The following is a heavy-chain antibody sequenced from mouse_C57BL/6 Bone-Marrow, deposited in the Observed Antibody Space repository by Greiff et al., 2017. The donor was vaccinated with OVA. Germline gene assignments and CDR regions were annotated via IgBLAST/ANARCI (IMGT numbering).Heavy chain of an antibody. Sequence: QVQLQQSGAELVRPGTSVKVSCKASGYAFTNYLIEWVKQRPGQGLEWIGVINPGSGGTNYNEKFKGKATLTADKSSSTAYMQLSSLTSEDSAVYFCAREIYYYGSSYVFDYWGQGTTLTVSS. J-gene: IGHJ2*01. D-gene: IGHD1-1*01. CDR2: INPGSGGT. CDR3: AREIYYYGSSYVFDY. V-gene: IGHV1-54*01. CDR1: GYAFTNYL.